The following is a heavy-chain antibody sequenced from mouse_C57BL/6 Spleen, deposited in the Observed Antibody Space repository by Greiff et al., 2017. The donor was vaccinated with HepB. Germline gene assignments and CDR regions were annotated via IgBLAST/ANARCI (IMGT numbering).Heavy chain of an antibody. CDR2: IYPGSGST. CDR1: GYTFTSYW. V-gene: IGHV1-55*01. Sequence: QVQLQQPGAELVKPGASVKMSCKASGYTFTSYWITWVKQRPGQGLEWIGDIYPGSGSTNYNEKFKSKATLTVDTSSSTAYMQLSSLTSEDSAVYYCARALSVRGAMDYWGQGTSVTVSS. J-gene: IGHJ4*01. D-gene: IGHD2-14*01. CDR3: ARALSVRGAMDY.